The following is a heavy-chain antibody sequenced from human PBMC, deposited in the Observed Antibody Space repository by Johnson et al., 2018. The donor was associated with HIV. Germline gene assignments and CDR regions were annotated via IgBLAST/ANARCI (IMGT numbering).Heavy chain of an antibody. V-gene: IGHV3-20*04. CDR1: GLTFEDYG. CDR2: INWNGGST. Sequence: VESGGGVVRPGGSLRLSCAASGLTFEDYGMSWVRQAPGKGLEWVSGINWNGGSTGYADSVEGRFTISRDNAKNSLYLQMNSLRVEDTALYYCVRDLSFDSIGYSHAFDMWGQGTMVTVSS. CDR3: VRDLSFDSIGYSHAFDM. D-gene: IGHD3-22*01. J-gene: IGHJ3*02.